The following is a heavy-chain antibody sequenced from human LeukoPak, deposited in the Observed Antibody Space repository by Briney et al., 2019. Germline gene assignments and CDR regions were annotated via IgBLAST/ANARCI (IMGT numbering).Heavy chain of an antibody. V-gene: IGHV3-74*01. CDR1: GFAFGSYW. J-gene: IGHJ3*02. CDR2: INDDESNT. D-gene: IGHD6-19*01. Sequence: PGGSLRLSCAASGFAFGSYWMHWVRQAPGKGLVWVSHINDDESNTNYADSVKGRFTISRDNSKNTLYLQMNSLRAEDTAVYYCARGIAVAHDAFDIWGQGTMVTVPS. CDR3: ARGIAVAHDAFDI.